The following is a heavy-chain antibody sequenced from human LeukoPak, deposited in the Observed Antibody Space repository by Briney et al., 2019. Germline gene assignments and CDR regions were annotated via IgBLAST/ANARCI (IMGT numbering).Heavy chain of an antibody. J-gene: IGHJ4*02. CDR2: FYFCGST. V-gene: IGHV4-39*02. CDR1: GGSVTSSRSY. CDR3: ATPNGFSYGFFDS. Sequence: SDTLSLTCTVSGGSVTSSRSYWGWIRQSPVKGLEWLGSFYFCGSTYYNPSLKSRVSISLDTSKNHFFLNLTSVTAADTAVYYCATPNGFSYGFFDSWGQGILVTVSS. D-gene: IGHD5-18*01.